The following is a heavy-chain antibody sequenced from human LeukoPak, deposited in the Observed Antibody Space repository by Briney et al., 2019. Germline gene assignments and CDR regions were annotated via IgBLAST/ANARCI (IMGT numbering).Heavy chain of an antibody. D-gene: IGHD3-9*01. CDR2: ISYDGSSK. Sequence: GGSLRLSCAASGFTFSSFPMHWVRQAPGKGLEWVAVISYDGSSKYYTDSVKGRFTISRDNSKNTLYLQMNSLRAEDTAVYYCARDRTEVRYCRVFDYWGQGALVTVSS. CDR3: ARDRTEVRYCRVFDY. J-gene: IGHJ4*02. V-gene: IGHV3-30*04. CDR1: GFTFSSFP.